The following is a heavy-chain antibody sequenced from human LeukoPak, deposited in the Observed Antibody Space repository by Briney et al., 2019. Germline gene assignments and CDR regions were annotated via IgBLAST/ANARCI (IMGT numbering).Heavy chain of an antibody. D-gene: IGHD3-9*01. CDR1: GYSFSNYG. V-gene: IGHV1-18*01. CDR2: IRVYNGDT. CDR3: ARAGIELNIFNGY. J-gene: IGHJ4*02. Sequence: ASVTVSCKTSGYSFSNYGITWVRQAPGQGLEWMGWIRVYNGDTKFAQKFQDRVTLTTDTSTTTVHMELRSLLSDDTAVYYCARAGIELNIFNGYWGQGTLVTVSS.